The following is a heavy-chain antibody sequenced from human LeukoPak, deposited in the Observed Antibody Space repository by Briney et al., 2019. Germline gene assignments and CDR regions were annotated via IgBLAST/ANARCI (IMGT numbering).Heavy chain of an antibody. CDR1: GGSISSYY. V-gene: IGHV4-59*01. Sequence: SETLSLTCTVSGGSISSYYWSWIRQPPGKGLEWIGYIYYSGSTNYNPSLKSRVTISVDTSKNQFSLKLSSVTAADTAAYYCARVSYRYSSGWFGVDYWGQGTLVTVSS. CDR3: ARVSYRYSSGWFGVDY. J-gene: IGHJ4*02. CDR2: IYYSGST. D-gene: IGHD6-19*01.